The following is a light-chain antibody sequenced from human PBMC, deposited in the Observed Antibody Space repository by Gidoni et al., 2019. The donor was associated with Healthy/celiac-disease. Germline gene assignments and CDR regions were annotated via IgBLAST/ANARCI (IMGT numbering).Light chain of an antibody. J-gene: IGKJ1*01. CDR3: QQYNNWPRTWT. V-gene: IGKV3-15*01. Sequence: DIVMTQSPATLSVSPGERATLSCRASQSVSSNLAWYQQKPGQAPRLLIYGASTRATGIPARFSGSGSGTEFTLTISSLQSEDFAVYYCQQYNNWPRTWTFGQGTKVEIK. CDR1: QSVSSN. CDR2: GAS.